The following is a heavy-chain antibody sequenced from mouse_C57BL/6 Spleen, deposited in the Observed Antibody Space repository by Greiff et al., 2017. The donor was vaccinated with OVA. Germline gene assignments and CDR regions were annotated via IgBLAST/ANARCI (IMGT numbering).Heavy chain of an antibody. CDR1: GFTFSDFY. Sequence: EVQRVQPGGGFVQSGRSLRLSCATSGFTFSDFYMEWVRQAPGKGLEWIAASRNKANDYTTEYSASVKGRFIVSRDTSQSSLYLQMNALRAEDTAIYYCARGRYGSSLSWYFEVWGTGTTVTVSS. V-gene: IGHV7-1*01. CDR2: SRNKANDYTT. CDR3: ARGRYGSSLSWYFEV. D-gene: IGHD1-1*01. J-gene: IGHJ1*03.